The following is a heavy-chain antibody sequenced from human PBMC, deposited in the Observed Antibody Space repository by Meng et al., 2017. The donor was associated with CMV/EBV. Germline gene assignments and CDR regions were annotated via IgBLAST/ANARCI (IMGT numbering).Heavy chain of an antibody. Sequence: SETLSLTCTVSGGSISSYYWSWIRQPPGKGLEWIGYIYYSGSTNYNPSLKSRVPISVDTSTNQFSLKLSSVTAADTAVYYCARDGRGYSSSWETYFDYWGQGTLVTVSS. CDR3: ARDGRGYSSSWETYFDY. CDR2: IYYSGST. CDR1: GGSISSYY. D-gene: IGHD6-13*01. J-gene: IGHJ4*02. V-gene: IGHV4-59*01.